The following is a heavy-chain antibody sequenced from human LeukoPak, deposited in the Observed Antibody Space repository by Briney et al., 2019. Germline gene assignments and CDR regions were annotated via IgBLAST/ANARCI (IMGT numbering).Heavy chain of an antibody. CDR2: ISSSGSTI. D-gene: IGHD2-15*01. CDR3: AREVVAAIQNWFDP. Sequence: GGSLRLSCAASGFTFSSYEMNWVRQAPGKGLEWVSYISSSGSTIFYADSVKGRFTISRDNAKNSLYLQMNSLRAEDTAVYYCAREVVAAIQNWFDPWGQGTLVTVSS. V-gene: IGHV3-48*03. CDR1: GFTFSSYE. J-gene: IGHJ5*02.